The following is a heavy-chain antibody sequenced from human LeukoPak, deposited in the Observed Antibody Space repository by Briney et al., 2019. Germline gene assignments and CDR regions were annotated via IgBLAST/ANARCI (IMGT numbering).Heavy chain of an antibody. V-gene: IGHV3-30*18. J-gene: IGHJ4*02. D-gene: IGHD2-2*01. Sequence: GGSLRLSCAASGFTFSNYGMHWVRQAPGKGLEWVTVISYDGNNKYYADSVKGRFTISRDNSKNTLYLQMNSLRAEDTAVYYCAKDHLVVVPAAMPTTFDYWGQGTLVTVSS. CDR1: GFTFSNYG. CDR3: AKDHLVVVPAAMPTTFDY. CDR2: ISYDGNNK.